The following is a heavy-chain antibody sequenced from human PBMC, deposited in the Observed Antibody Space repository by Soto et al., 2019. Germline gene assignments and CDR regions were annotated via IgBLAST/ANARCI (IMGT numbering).Heavy chain of an antibody. J-gene: IGHJ6*02. CDR3: TSRTTVTQLYYDAMDV. V-gene: IGHV1-2*04. CDR1: GYTFTGYY. D-gene: IGHD4-17*01. CDR2: INPNSGGT. Sequence: QVQLVQSGAEVKEPGASVKVSCKASGYTFTGYYIHWVRQAPGQGLEWMGWINPNSGGTNSAQKFQGWVTMTRDTATSMAYMDMRRLRSDESVVYYCTSRTTVTQLYYDAMDVRGQGTTVTVSS.